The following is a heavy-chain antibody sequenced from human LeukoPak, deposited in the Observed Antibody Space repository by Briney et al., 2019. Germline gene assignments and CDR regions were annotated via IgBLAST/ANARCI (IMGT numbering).Heavy chain of an antibody. V-gene: IGHV4-59*12. D-gene: IGHD5-18*01. CDR2: IYYSGST. CDR1: GGSISSYY. Sequence: PSETLSLTCTVSGGSISSYYWSWIRQPPGKGLEWIGYIYYSGSTNYNPSLKSRVTISVDTSKNQFSLKLSSVTAADTAVYYCASLVERGVDTAMPKEYYYYYGMDVWGQGTTVTVSS. CDR3: ASLVERGVDTAMPKEYYYYYGMDV. J-gene: IGHJ6*02.